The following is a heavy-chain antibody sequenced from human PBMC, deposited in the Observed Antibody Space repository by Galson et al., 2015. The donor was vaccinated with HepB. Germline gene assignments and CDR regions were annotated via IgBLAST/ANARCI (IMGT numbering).Heavy chain of an antibody. CDR3: ATDDDDEGGYTY. D-gene: IGHD5-24*01. Sequence: LSLTCTVSGGSVSNGTHYWGWIRQPSGKELVWIGHIYYSGSTKYNPSLKSRVTISTDKSKNQLFLKLTSVTAADTALYFCATDDDDEGGYTYWGQGTLVTVSS. J-gene: IGHJ4*02. CDR1: GGSVSNGTHY. V-gene: IGHV4-61*01. CDR2: IYYSGST.